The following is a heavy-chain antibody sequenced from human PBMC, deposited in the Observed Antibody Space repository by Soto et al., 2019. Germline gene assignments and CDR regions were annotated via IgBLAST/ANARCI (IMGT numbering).Heavy chain of an antibody. CDR1: GYTFTSYG. Sequence: QVQLVQSGAEVKKPGASVKVSCKASGYTFTSYGISWVRQAPGQGLEWMGWISAYNGNTNYAQKLQGRVTINTDTSTSTAYMELRSLRYDDTAVYYCAREAVEGNCSGGSCYDYWGQGTLVTVSS. CDR2: ISAYNGNT. V-gene: IGHV1-18*04. J-gene: IGHJ4*02. CDR3: AREAVEGNCSGGSCYDY. D-gene: IGHD2-15*01.